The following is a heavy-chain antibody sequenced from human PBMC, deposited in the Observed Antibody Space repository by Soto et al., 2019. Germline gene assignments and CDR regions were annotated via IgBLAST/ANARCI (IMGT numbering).Heavy chain of an antibody. V-gene: IGHV4-39*01. CDR3: ARHPSDFWFAP. CDR2: IYYSGST. CDR1: GGSISSSSYF. J-gene: IGHJ5*02. Sequence: QLQLQESGPGLVKPSETLSLTCSVSGGSISSSSYFWGWIRQPPGKGLEWIGSIYYSGSTYYNPSXKRXVTVSVDTSKTQFSLKLSSVPAADPAVYYCARHPSDFWFAPWGQGTLVTVSS. D-gene: IGHD2-21*02.